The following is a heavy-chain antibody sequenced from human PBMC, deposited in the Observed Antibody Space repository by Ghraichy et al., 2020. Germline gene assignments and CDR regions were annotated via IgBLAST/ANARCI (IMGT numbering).Heavy chain of an antibody. CDR1: GYTFTSYD. CDR2: MNPNSGNT. CDR3: ARVRPHCGGDCYSDY. Sequence: ASVKVSCKASGYTFTSYDINWVRQATGQGLEWMGWMNPNSGNTGYAQKFQGRVTMTRNTSISTAYMELSSLISEDTAVYYCARVRPHCGGDCYSDYWGQGTLVTVSS. V-gene: IGHV1-8*01. D-gene: IGHD2-21*02. J-gene: IGHJ4*02.